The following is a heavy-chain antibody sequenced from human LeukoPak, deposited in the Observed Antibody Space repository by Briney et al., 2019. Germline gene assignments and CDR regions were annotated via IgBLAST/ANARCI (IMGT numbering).Heavy chain of an antibody. V-gene: IGHV2-5*01. CDR1: GFSLSTSGVG. Sequence: SGPTLVNPTQTLTLTCTFSGFSLSTSGVGVGWIRQPPGKALEWLALIYWNDDKRYSPSLKSRLTITKDTSKNQVVLTMTNMDPVDTATYYCAHPGSYFPIVAFDIWGQGTMVTVSS. CDR2: IYWNDDK. D-gene: IGHD1-26*01. J-gene: IGHJ3*02. CDR3: AHPGSYFPIVAFDI.